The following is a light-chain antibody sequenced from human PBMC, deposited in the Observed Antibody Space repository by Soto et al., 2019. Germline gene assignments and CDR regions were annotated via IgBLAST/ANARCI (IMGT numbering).Light chain of an antibody. CDR2: DAS. V-gene: IGKV3-11*01. CDR1: KSVSSY. CDR3: QQRSNWSLT. Sequence: EIVLTQSPATLSLSPGERATLYCRASKSVSSYLAWYQQKPGQAPRLLIYDASNRATGIPARFSGSGSGTDFTLTISSLEPEDFAVYYCQQRSNWSLTFGGGTKVEIK. J-gene: IGKJ4*01.